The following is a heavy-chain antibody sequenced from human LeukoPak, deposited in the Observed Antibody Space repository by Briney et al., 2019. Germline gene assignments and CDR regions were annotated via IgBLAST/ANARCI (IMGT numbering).Heavy chain of an antibody. V-gene: IGHV1-69*04. CDR2: IIPILGIA. J-gene: IGHJ5*02. D-gene: IGHD1-1*01. Sequence: ASVKVSCKASGGTFSSYAISRVRQAPGQGLEWMGRIIPILGIANYAQKFQGRVTITADKSTSTAYMELSSLRSEDTAVYYCARDWGRHTGTTYPPWFDPWGQGTLVTVSS. CDR1: GGTFSSYA. CDR3: ARDWGRHTGTTYPPWFDP.